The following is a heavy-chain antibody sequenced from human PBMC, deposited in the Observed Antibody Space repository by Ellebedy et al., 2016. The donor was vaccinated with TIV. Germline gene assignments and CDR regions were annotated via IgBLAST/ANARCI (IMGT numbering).Heavy chain of an antibody. Sequence: GESLKISXAGSGFTFSDYYFTWIRQAPGRGLQWVSYISSRGSTIFYADSVKGRFTISRDNAKNSVYLQMNNLTVEDTAVYYCARDPNPGSGGWSSFFDSWGQGTLVTVSS. CDR1: GFTFSDYY. D-gene: IGHD6-19*01. J-gene: IGHJ4*02. V-gene: IGHV3-11*01. CDR3: ARDPNPGSGGWSSFFDS. CDR2: ISSRGSTI.